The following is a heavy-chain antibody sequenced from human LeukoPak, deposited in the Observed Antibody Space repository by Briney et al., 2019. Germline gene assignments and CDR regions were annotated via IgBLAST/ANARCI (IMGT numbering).Heavy chain of an antibody. CDR1: GGSISSSSYY. CDR2: IYYSGST. V-gene: IGHV4-39*01. D-gene: IGHD3-3*01. J-gene: IGHJ5*02. CDR3: ARHAVNYDFWSGCLPNWFDP. Sequence: SETLSLTCTVSGGSISSSSYYWGWIRQPPGKGLEWIGSIYYSGSTYYNPSLKSRVTISVDTSKNQFSLKLSSVTAADTAVYYCARHAVNYDFWSGCLPNWFDPWGQGTLVTVSS.